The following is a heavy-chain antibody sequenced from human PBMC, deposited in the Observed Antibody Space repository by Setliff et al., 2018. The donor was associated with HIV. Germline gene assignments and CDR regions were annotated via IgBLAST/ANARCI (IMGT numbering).Heavy chain of an antibody. CDR2: IYYSGTT. V-gene: IGHV4-30-4*01. CDR1: GGSINSGNNY. D-gene: IGHD2-21*01. Sequence: PSETLSLTCTVSGGSINSGNNYWSWSRQHPGKGLEWIGFIYYSGTTYYNPSLKSRFTIAVDTFKNQFPLKLSSVTAAATAGYYRARVIQSNSCPFDSWGQGTLVTVSS. CDR3: ARVIQSNSCPFDS. J-gene: IGHJ4*02.